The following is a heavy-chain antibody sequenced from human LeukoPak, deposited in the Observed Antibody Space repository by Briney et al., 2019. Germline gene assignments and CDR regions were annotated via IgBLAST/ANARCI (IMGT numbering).Heavy chain of an antibody. V-gene: IGHV4-34*01. CDR3: ARDPHRPLTMVRGVSVDL. CDR2: INHSGST. D-gene: IGHD3-10*01. J-gene: IGHJ5*02. CDR1: GGSFSGYY. Sequence: PSETLSLTCAVYGGSFSGYYWSWVRQPPGKGLEWIGEINHSGSTNYNPSLKSRVTISVDTSKNQFSLKLSSVTAADTAVYYCARDPHRPLTMVRGVSVDLWGQGTLVTVSS.